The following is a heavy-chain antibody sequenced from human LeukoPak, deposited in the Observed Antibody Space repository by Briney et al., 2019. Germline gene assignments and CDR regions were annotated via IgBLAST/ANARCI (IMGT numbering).Heavy chain of an antibody. V-gene: IGHV3-21*01. J-gene: IGHJ4*02. CDR2: IGSSSSYI. D-gene: IGHD4-17*01. Sequence: PGGSLRLSCAASGFTFSSYSMNWVRQAPGKGLEWVSSIGSSSSYIYYADSVKGRFTISRDNAKNSLYLQMNSLRAEDTAVYYCARVATSDYAFDYWGQGTLVTVSS. CDR3: ARVATSDYAFDY. CDR1: GFTFSSYS.